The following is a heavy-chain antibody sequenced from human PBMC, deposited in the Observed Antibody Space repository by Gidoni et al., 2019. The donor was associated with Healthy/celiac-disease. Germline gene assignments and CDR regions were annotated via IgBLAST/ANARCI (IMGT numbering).Heavy chain of an antibody. CDR3: ARAQKLRPKDY. D-gene: IGHD4-17*01. CDR2: IKQDGSEK. V-gene: IGHV3-7*03. CDR1: GFTFSSYW. J-gene: IGHJ4*02. Sequence: VQLVESGGGLVQPGGSLRLSCAASGFTFSSYWMSWVRRAPGKGLEWVANIKQDGSEKYYVDSVKGRFTISRDNAKNSLYLQMNSLRAEDTAVYYCARAQKLRPKDYWGQGTLVTVSS.